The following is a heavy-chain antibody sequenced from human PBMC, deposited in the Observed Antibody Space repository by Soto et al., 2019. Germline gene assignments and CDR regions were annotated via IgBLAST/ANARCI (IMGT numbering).Heavy chain of an antibody. CDR1: GFTFSSYS. CDR2: ISSSSSYI. J-gene: IGHJ4*01. CDR3: VRDLLCCSGGSCYSFYFDF. V-gene: IGHV3-21*01. D-gene: IGHD2-15*01. Sequence: EVQLVESGGGLVKPGGSLRLSCAASGFTFSSYSMNWVRQAPGKGLEWVSSISSSSSYIYYADSVKGRFTISRDNAKNPRYLQMNSLRADDTAVYYCVRDLLCCSGGSCYSFYFDFCGHGTLVTVSS.